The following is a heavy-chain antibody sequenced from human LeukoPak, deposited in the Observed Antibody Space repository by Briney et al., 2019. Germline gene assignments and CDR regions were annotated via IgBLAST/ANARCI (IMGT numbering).Heavy chain of an antibody. CDR1: GYTFTDYY. V-gene: IGHV1-2*02. CDR3: ARTLTTATWDF. CDR2: INPNGGGT. D-gene: IGHD4-17*01. J-gene: IGHJ4*02. Sequence: AASVKVSCKASGYTFTDYYFNWVRQAPGQGLEWMGWINPNGGGTHYAQSFQDRVTMTRDTSINTAYMEVSRLRSDDTAVYYCARTLTTATWDFWGQGTLVTVSS.